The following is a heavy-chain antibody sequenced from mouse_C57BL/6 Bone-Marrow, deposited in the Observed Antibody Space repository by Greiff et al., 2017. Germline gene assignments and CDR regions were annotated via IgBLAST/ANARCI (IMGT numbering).Heavy chain of an antibody. CDR3: ARHVENYYGSRGGFAY. CDR1: GFTFSDYY. CDR2: ISNGGGST. Sequence: EVQVVESGGGLVQPGGSLKLSCAASGFTFSDYYMYWVRQTPEKRLEWVAYISNGGGSTYYPDTVKGRFTISRDNAKNTLYLQMSRLKSENTAMYYCARHVENYYGSRGGFAYWGQGTLVTVSA. V-gene: IGHV5-12*01. D-gene: IGHD1-1*01. J-gene: IGHJ3*01.